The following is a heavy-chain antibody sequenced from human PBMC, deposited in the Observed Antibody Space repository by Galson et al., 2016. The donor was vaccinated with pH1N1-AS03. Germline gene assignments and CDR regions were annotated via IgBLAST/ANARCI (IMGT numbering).Heavy chain of an antibody. CDR1: GLSLSELS. CDR3: ARGGGSSLDY. V-gene: IGHV1-2*02. CDR2: TNPSSGGT. Sequence: SVKVSCKVSGLSLSELSMHWVRQAPGQELEWMGWTNPSSGGTKYAQKFQGRVTMTRDTPISTAFMELSRLTSDDTAVYFCARGGGSSLDYWGQGTLVPVSS. J-gene: IGHJ4*02. D-gene: IGHD1-26*01.